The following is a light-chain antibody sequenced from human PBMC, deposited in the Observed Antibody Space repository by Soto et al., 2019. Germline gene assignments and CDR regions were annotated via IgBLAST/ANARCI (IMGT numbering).Light chain of an antibody. CDR1: SSDVGSYNL. J-gene: IGLJ1*01. V-gene: IGLV2-23*02. Sequence: QSALTQPASVSGSPGQSITISCTGTSSDVGSYNLVSWYQQHPGKAPKLMIYEVSKRPSGVSNRFSGSKSGNTASLTISGLQAEDEADYYCCSYAGSSFYVFGTGIKVTVL. CDR2: EVS. CDR3: CSYAGSSFYV.